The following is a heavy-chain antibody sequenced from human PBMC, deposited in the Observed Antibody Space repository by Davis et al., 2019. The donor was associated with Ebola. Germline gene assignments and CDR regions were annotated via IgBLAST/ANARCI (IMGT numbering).Heavy chain of an antibody. CDR1: GFTFTTSS. CDR3: AKGVPGVWGQVPLEY. Sequence: LTCAAPGFTFTTSSMTWVRQVPGKGLEWVSTISAGSASTHYADSVKGRFTISRDNSKNTLYVQMNSLGSEDTAIYYCAKGVPGVWGQVPLEYWGQGTLVTVSS. CDR2: ISAGSAST. J-gene: IGHJ4*02. D-gene: IGHD7-27*01. V-gene: IGHV3-23*01.